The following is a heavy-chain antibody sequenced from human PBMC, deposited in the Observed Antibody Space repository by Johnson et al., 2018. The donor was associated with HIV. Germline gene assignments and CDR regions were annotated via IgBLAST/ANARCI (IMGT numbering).Heavy chain of an antibody. Sequence: QVQLVESGGGVVQPGGSLRLSCAASGFTFSDYGMHWVRQAPGKGLEWVTFIRYDGSNKYYADSVKGRFTISRDNSKNSLYLQMNSLRAEDTAVYYCASPVDACDIWGQGTMVTVSS. CDR2: IRYDGSNK. J-gene: IGHJ3*02. D-gene: IGHD4-17*01. V-gene: IGHV3-30*02. CDR1: GFTFSDYG. CDR3: ASPVDACDI.